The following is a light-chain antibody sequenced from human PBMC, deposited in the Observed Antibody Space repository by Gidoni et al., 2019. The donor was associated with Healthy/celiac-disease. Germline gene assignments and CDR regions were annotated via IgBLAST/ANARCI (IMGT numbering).Light chain of an antibody. V-gene: IGKV3-15*01. CDR1: QSVSSY. Sequence: EIVMTQSPATLSVSPGERATLSCRASQSVSSYLAWYQQKPGQAPKLLIYGASTRATGIPARFSGSGSGTEFTLTISSLQSEDFAVYYCQQYNNRPWTFGQGTKVEIK. CDR3: QQYNNRPWT. J-gene: IGKJ1*01. CDR2: GAS.